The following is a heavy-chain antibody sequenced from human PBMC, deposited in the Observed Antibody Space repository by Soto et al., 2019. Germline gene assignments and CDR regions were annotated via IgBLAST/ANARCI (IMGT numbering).Heavy chain of an antibody. Sequence: GASVKVSRKASGGTFSSYAISWVRQAPGQGLEWMGGIIPIFGTANYAQKFQGRVTITADKSTSTAYMELSSLRSEDTAVYYCARDPRIYRSSSNWFDPWGQGTLVTVSS. CDR1: GGTFSSYA. CDR2: IIPIFGTA. D-gene: IGHD6-6*01. V-gene: IGHV1-69*06. J-gene: IGHJ5*02. CDR3: ARDPRIYRSSSNWFDP.